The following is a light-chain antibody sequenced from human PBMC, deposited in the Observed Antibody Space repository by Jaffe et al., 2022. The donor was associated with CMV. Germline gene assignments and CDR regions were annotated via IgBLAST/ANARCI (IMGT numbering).Light chain of an antibody. CDR3: QSFDRSLKRV. Sequence: QSVLTQPPSVSGAPGQRVIISCAGSISNIGTYDVHWYQQLPGAAPKLLILRNSDRPSGVPDRFSGSRSGTSASLTITGLQVEDEADYYCQSFDRSLKRVFGGGTTLTVL. V-gene: IGLV1-40*01. CDR2: RNS. J-gene: IGLJ3*02. CDR1: ISNIGTYD.